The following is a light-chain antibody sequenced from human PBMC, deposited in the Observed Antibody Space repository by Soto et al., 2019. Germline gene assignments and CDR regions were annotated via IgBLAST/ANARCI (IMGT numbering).Light chain of an antibody. Sequence: EIVLTQSPATLSLSPGERATLSCRASQSVSSFLAWYQQKPGQAPRLLIYDASNRATGIPPRFSGSGSGTDFTLTISSLEPEDFAVYYCQQRSTPITFGQGTRLEIK. CDR2: DAS. V-gene: IGKV3-11*01. J-gene: IGKJ5*01. CDR3: QQRSTPIT. CDR1: QSVSSF.